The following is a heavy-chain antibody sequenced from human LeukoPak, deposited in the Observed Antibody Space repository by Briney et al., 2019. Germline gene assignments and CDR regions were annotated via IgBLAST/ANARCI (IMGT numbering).Heavy chain of an antibody. Sequence: SETLSLTCIVSGGSISSSSYYWGWIRQPPGKGLEWIGSIYYTGSTFYNPSLKSRVTISVDTSKNQFSLKLSSVTAADTAVYYCARLHYGGNYGYYYYYMDVWGKGTTVTISS. D-gene: IGHD4-23*01. CDR1: GGSISSSSYY. V-gene: IGHV4-39*01. J-gene: IGHJ6*03. CDR2: IYYTGST. CDR3: ARLHYGGNYGYYYYYMDV.